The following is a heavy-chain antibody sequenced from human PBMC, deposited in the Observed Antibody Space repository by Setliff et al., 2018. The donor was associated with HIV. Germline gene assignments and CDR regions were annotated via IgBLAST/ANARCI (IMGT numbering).Heavy chain of an antibody. Sequence: NPSETLSLTCTVSGGSISSNNYYWGWIRQPPGKGLEWIGEIYHSGSTNYNPSLKSRVTISLDTSKNQFSLKLSSVIAADTAVYYCAGHAAGPDGPFDYWGQGTLVTVSS. J-gene: IGHJ4*02. CDR2: IYHSGST. CDR3: AGHAAGPDGPFDY. V-gene: IGHV4-39*01. CDR1: GGSISSNNYY.